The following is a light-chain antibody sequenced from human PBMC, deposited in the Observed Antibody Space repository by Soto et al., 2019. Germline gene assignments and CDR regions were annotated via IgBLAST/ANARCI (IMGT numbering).Light chain of an antibody. CDR3: QQYGGSPRELS. J-gene: IGKJ4*01. V-gene: IGKV3-20*01. CDR2: ATS. CDR1: QSVSSDF. Sequence: EIVLTQSPDTLSLSPGERATLSCRASQSVSSDFLVWEQQQIGQAPRLLIYATSSRATGIPDRFSGSGSGIDFTLTISRLEPEDFAVYCCQQYGGSPRELSFGGGTRVQIK.